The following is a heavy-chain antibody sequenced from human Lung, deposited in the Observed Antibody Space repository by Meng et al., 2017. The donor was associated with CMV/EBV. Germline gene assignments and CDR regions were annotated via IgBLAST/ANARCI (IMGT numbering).Heavy chain of an antibody. CDR1: GFIFSSYE. CDR2: ISSSGSTI. V-gene: IGHV3-48*03. Sequence: SCAASGFIFSSYEMNWVRPAPGEGLEWVSYISSSGSTIYYADSVKGRSTISRDNAKNSLYLQMNRLRAEDTAVYYCAREVLVPAAIRYYYYGMDVWXRGTXVTVSS. D-gene: IGHD2-2*01. J-gene: IGHJ6*02. CDR3: AREVLVPAAIRYYYYGMDV.